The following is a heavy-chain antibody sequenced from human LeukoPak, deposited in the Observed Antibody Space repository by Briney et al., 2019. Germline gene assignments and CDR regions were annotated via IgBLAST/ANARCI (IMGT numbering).Heavy chain of an antibody. D-gene: IGHD3/OR15-3a*01. V-gene: IGHV4-31*11. CDR3: ASSRNVDQFDI. CDR1: GGSISSGSYY. J-gene: IGHJ3*02. CDR2: IYYSGST. Sequence: SETLSLTCAVSGGSISSGSYYWGWIRQHGGKGLEWIGSIYYSGSTYYNPSLKSRLTISKDTSKNQFSLNLSSVTAADTAVYFCASSRNVDQFDIWGQGTMVTVSS.